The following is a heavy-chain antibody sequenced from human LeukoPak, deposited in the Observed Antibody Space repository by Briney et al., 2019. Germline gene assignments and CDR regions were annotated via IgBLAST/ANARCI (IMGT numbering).Heavy chain of an antibody. Sequence: GASVKVSCRASGYTFTDYYMHWVRQATGQGLEWMGWMNPNSGNTGYAQKFQGRVTMTRNTSISTAYMELSSLRSEDTAVYYCARGDYYGSGSYYKDYWGQGTLVTVSS. D-gene: IGHD3-10*01. CDR3: ARGDYYGSGSYYKDY. J-gene: IGHJ4*02. V-gene: IGHV1-8*02. CDR2: MNPNSGNT. CDR1: GYTFTDYY.